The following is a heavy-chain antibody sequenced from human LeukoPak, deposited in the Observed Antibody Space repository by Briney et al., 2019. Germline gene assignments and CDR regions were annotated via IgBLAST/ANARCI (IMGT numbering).Heavy chain of an antibody. J-gene: IGHJ4*02. CDR1: GDSISSYF. V-gene: IGHV4-4*07. CDR3: ARQYSSKFDY. CDR2: FYSSEST. Sequence: SETLSLTCTVSGDSISSYFWSWIRQPAGKGLEWIGRFYSSESTNYNPSLKSRVTMSVDTSKNQFSLKLSSVTAADTAVYYCARQYSSKFDYWGQGIMVTVSP. D-gene: IGHD6-13*01.